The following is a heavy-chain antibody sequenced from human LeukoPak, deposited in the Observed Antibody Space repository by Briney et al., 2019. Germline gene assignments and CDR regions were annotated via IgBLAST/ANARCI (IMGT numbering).Heavy chain of an antibody. CDR2: ISGSGDRT. J-gene: IGHJ4*02. Sequence: GGSLRLSCVGAGFTFSNYAMTWVRQAPGKGLGWVSGISGSGDRTYYADSVKGRFTISRDNSKNTLYLQMNRLTDDDLDVYYCAKDRIPVAGRQDIWDYWGQGTLVTVSS. D-gene: IGHD6-19*01. CDR3: AKDRIPVAGRQDIWDY. CDR1: GFTFSNYA. V-gene: IGHV3-23*01.